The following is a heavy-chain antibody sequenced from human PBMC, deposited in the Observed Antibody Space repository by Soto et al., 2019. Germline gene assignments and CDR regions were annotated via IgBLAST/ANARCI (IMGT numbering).Heavy chain of an antibody. V-gene: IGHV1-69*06. J-gene: IGHJ6*02. Sequence: SVKVSCKASGGTFSSYAISWVRQAPGQGLEWMGGIIPIFGTANYAQKFQGRVTITADKSTSTAYMELSSLRSEDTAVYYCAREIGGSYLYYYYYYGMDVWGQGTTVAVSS. CDR2: IIPIFGTA. CDR1: GGTFSSYA. CDR3: AREIGGSYLYYYYYYGMDV. D-gene: IGHD1-26*01.